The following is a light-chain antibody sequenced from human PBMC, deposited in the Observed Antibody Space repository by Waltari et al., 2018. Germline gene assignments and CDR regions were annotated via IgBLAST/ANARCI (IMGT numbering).Light chain of an antibody. CDR2: ELN. CDR1: SRDIGSYNL. V-gene: IGLV2-23*02. J-gene: IGLJ1*01. Sequence: QSALTQPASVSGSPGQSITISCTGTSRDIGSYNLVSWYQPHPGKAPNLIIYELNRRPSGVSDRFSASKSVNTASLTISGLQADDEADYYCCSYAGDSTYVFGTGAKVTVL. CDR3: CSYAGDSTYV.